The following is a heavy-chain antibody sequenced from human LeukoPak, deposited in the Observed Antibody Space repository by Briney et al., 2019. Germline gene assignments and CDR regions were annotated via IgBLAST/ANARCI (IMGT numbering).Heavy chain of an antibody. Sequence: PGGSLRLSCAASGFTFSSYWMSWVRQAPGKGLEWVANIKQDGSEKYYVDSVKGRFTISRDNAKNTLFLEMNTLRAEDTAVYRCARGPALGVRGAHLDYWGQGILVAVSS. CDR1: GFTFSSYW. CDR3: ARGPALGVRGAHLDY. CDR2: IKQDGSEK. J-gene: IGHJ4*02. D-gene: IGHD3-10*01. V-gene: IGHV3-7*01.